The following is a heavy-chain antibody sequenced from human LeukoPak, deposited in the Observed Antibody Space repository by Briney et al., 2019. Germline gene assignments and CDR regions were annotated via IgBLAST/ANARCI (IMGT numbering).Heavy chain of an antibody. D-gene: IGHD6-13*01. CDR3: ARETPYSSSWTDFDY. V-gene: IGHV3-7*01. J-gene: IGHJ4*02. Sequence: GGSLRLSCAASGLTFSSSWMTWVRQAPGKGLEWVANINQDVSEKYYVDSVKGRFTISRDNAKNSLYLQMNSLRAEDTAMYFCARETPYSSSWTDFDYWGQGTLVSVSS. CDR2: INQDVSEK. CDR1: GLTFSSSW.